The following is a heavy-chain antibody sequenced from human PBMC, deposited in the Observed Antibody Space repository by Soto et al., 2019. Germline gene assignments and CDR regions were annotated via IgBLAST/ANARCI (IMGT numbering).Heavy chain of an antibody. CDR1: GYTFTNYA. CDR3: ARSSGYYYLEY. CDR2: INAGNGNT. D-gene: IGHD3-22*01. V-gene: IGHV1-3*01. Sequence: QVQLVQSGAEVKKPGASVKVSCKASGYTFTNYAMHWVRQAPGQRLEWMGWINAGNGNTKYSQQFQGRVTITRDTSASTAYRELSSLRSEDTAVYYCARSSGYYYLEYWGQGTLVTVSS. J-gene: IGHJ4*02.